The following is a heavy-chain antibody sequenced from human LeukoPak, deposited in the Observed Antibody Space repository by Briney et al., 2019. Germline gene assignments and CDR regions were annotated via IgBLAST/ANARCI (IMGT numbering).Heavy chain of an antibody. CDR2: IYPGDSDT. J-gene: IGHJ4*02. CDR3: ARQNDFRLDY. CDR1: GYTFSSYW. Sequence: GXSLRISCKGSGYTFSSYWIGWGRQMPGKGLEWMGIIYPGDSDTRYSPSLQGQVTISVDTSIGTAYLQWSSLKASDTAIYYCARQNDFRLDYWGQGTLVTVSS. V-gene: IGHV5-51*01. D-gene: IGHD3-3*01.